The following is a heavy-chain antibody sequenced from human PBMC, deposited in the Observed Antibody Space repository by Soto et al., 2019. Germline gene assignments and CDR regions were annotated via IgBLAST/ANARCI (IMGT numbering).Heavy chain of an antibody. V-gene: IGHV4-61*01. CDR3: ARDGETIGYYYFDY. CDR1: GGSVSSGSYY. J-gene: IGHJ4*02. D-gene: IGHD3-3*01. Sequence: QVQLQESGPGLVKPSETLSLTCTVSGGSVSSGSYYWTWMRQPPGKGLEWIGYINYSGSTSYNPSLKGRVAIAVDTSKKQFSLKVSAVTAADTAVYYCARDGETIGYYYFDYWGQGTLVTVSS. CDR2: INYSGST.